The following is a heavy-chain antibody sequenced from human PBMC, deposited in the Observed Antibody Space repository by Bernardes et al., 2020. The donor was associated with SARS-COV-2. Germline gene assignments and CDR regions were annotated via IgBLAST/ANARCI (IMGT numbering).Heavy chain of an antibody. Sequence: ASVKVSCKASGYTFTSNGISWVRQAPGQGLEWMGWISAYNGNTNYAQKFQGRVTMTTDTSTSTAYMELRSLRSEDTAVYYCATFFAVAGRRNWFDPWGQGTLVTVSS. CDR1: GYTFTSNG. V-gene: IGHV1-18*01. J-gene: IGHJ5*02. CDR3: ATFFAVAGRRNWFDP. D-gene: IGHD6-19*01. CDR2: ISAYNGNT.